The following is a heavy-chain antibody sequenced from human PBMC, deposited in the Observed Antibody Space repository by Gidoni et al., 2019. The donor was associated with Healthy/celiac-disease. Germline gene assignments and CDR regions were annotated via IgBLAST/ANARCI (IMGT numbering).Heavy chain of an antibody. CDR2: ISSSSSYI. J-gene: IGHJ4*02. V-gene: IGHV3-21*01. CDR3: ARWGESSGPSTGYDY. Sequence: EVQLVESGGGLVKPGGSLRLSCAASGFTFSSYSMNWVRQAPGKGLEWVSSISSSSSYIYYADSVKGRFTISRDNAKNSLYLQMNSLRAEDTAVYYCARWGESSGPSTGYDYWGQGTLVTVSS. D-gene: IGHD3-10*01. CDR1: GFTFSSYS.